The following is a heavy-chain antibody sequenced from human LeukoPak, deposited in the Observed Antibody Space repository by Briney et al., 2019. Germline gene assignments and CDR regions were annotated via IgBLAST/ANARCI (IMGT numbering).Heavy chain of an antibody. CDR2: ISGSGGST. CDR3: AKVPMVYYYGSGSPNWFDP. Sequence: GSLRLSCAASGFTFSSYAMSWVRQAPGKGLEWVSAISGSGGSTYYADSVKGRFTTSRDNSKNTLYLQMNSLRAEDTAVYYCAKVPMVYYYGSGSPNWFDPWGQGTLVTVSS. V-gene: IGHV3-23*01. J-gene: IGHJ5*02. CDR1: GFTFSSYA. D-gene: IGHD3-10*01.